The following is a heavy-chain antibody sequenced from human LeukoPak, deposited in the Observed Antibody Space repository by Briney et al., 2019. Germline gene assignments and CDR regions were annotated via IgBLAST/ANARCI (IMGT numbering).Heavy chain of an antibody. CDR2: IYTSGST. V-gene: IGHV4-4*07. CDR1: GGSISSYY. Sequence: PSETLSLTCTVSGGSISSYYWSWIRQPAGKGPEWIGRIYTSGSTNYNPSLKSRVTMSVDTSKNQFSLKLSSVTAADTAVYYCARDRGSSWYGGNYFDYWGQGTLVTVSS. D-gene: IGHD6-13*01. CDR3: ARDRGSSWYGGNYFDY. J-gene: IGHJ4*02.